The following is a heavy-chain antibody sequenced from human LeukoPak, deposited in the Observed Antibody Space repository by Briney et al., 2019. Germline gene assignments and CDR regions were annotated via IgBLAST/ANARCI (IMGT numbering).Heavy chain of an antibody. CDR3: HLTRFGGPLNAFDI. CDR2: IIPILGIA. CDR1: GGTFSSYA. Sequence: SVKVSCKASGGTFSSYAISWVRQAPGQGLEWMGRIIPILGIANYAQKFQGRVTITRNTSISTAYMELSSLRSEDTAVYYCHLTRFGGPLNAFDIWGQGTMVTVSS. J-gene: IGHJ3*02. V-gene: IGHV1-69*04. D-gene: IGHD3-10*01.